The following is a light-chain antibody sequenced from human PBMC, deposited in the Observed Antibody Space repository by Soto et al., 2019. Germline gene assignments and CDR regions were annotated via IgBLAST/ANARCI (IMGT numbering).Light chain of an antibody. Sequence: ELVLTQSRAPLSLSPGERATLSSRASQSVSSYLAWYQQKPGQAPRLLIYDASNRATGIPARFSGSGSGTDFTLTISSLEPEDFAVYYCQQRSNFWTFGQGTKVDIK. J-gene: IGKJ1*01. CDR3: QQRSNFWT. CDR1: QSVSSY. CDR2: DAS. V-gene: IGKV3-11*01.